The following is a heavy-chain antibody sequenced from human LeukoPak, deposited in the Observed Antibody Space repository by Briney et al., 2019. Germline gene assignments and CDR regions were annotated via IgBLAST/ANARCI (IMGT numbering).Heavy chain of an antibody. Sequence: GGSLRLSCAASGFTFSSYSMNWVRQAPGKGLEWVSSISSSSSYIYYADSVKGRFTISRDNAKNSLYLQMNSLRVEDTAVYYCARDKYSGYDVFDYWGQGTLVTVSS. CDR1: GFTFSSYS. CDR2: ISSSSSYI. J-gene: IGHJ4*02. CDR3: ARDKYSGYDVFDY. V-gene: IGHV3-21*01. D-gene: IGHD5-12*01.